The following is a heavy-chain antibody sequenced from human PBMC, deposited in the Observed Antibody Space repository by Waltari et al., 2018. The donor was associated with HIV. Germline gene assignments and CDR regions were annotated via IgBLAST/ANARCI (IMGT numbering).Heavy chain of an antibody. CDR1: GFTFSAYW. V-gene: IGHV3-7*01. CDR3: ARHRVWYTSSSLDY. Sequence: EVQVVDSGGGLVQPGGSLRLSCATSGFTFSAYWMSWLRQAPGKGVEGVARIKEDGDDKYYVESVKGRFTISRDNAENSLSLQMTALRAEDTAIYFCARHRVWYTSSSLDYWGQGTLVTVS. D-gene: IGHD6-13*01. CDR2: IKEDGDDK. J-gene: IGHJ4*02.